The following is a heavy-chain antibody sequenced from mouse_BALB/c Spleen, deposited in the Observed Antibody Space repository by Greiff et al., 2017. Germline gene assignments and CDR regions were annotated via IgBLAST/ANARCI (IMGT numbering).Heavy chain of an antibody. V-gene: IGHV1S137*01. CDR2: ISTYYGDA. Sequence: VQLQQSGAELVRPGVSVKISCKGSGYTFTDYAMHWVKQSHAKSLEWIGVISTYYGDASYNQKFKGKATMTVDKSSSTAYMELARLTSEDSAIYYCASRYYGSSYVFDYWGQGTTLTVSS. D-gene: IGHD1-1*01. CDR3: ASRYYGSSYVFDY. CDR1: GYTFTDYA. J-gene: IGHJ2*01.